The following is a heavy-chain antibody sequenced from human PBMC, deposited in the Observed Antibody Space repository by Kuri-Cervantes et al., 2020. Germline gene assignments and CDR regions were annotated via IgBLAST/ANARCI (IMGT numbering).Heavy chain of an antibody. D-gene: IGHD3-9*01. J-gene: IGHJ4*02. CDR3: ARGDILTGYFD. CDR2: IKQDGSEK. Sequence: GESLKISCAASGFTVSSNYMSWVRQAPGKGLEWVANIKQDGSEKYYVDSVKGRFTISRDNAKNSLYLQMNSLRAGDTAVYYCARGDILTGYFDWGQGTLVTVSS. CDR1: GFTVSSNY. V-gene: IGHV3-7*01.